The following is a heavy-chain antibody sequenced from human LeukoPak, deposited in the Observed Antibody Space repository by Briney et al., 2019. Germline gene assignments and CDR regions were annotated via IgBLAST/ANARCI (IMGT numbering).Heavy chain of an antibody. J-gene: IGHJ5*02. V-gene: IGHV4-59*08. CDR1: GGTISSYY. CDR2: IYYSGST. D-gene: IGHD3-3*01. Sequence: PSETLSLTCTVSGGTISSYYWSWIRQPPGKGLEWIGYIYYSGSTNYNPSLKSRVTISVDTSKNQFSLKLSSVTAADTAVYYCARARYYDFWSGSPYNWFDPWGQGTLVTVSS. CDR3: ARARYYDFWSGSPYNWFDP.